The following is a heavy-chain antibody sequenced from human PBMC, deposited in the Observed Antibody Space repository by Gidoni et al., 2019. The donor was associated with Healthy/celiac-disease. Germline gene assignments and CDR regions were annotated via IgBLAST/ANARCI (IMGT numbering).Heavy chain of an antibody. CDR2: INPNSGGT. CDR1: GYTFTGYY. D-gene: IGHD6-6*01. J-gene: IGHJ5*02. CDR3: ARDRGYSSSSRPLLFDP. V-gene: IGHV1-2*02. Sequence: QVQLVQSGAEVKKPGASVKVSCKASGYTFTGYYMHWVRQAPGQGLEWMGWINPNSGGTNYAQKFQGRVTMTRDTSISTAYMELSRLRSDDTAVYYCARDRGYSSSSRPLLFDPWGQGTLVTVSS.